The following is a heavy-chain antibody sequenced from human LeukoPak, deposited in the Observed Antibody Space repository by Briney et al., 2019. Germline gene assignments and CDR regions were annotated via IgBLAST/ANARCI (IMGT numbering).Heavy chain of an antibody. V-gene: IGHV3-21*01. D-gene: IGHD5-18*01. Sequence: GGSLRFSCAASGFTFSSYSMNWVRQAPGKGLEWVSSISSSSSYIYYADSVKGRFTISRDNAKNSLYLQMNSLRAEDTAVYYCARDSREYSYGNAFDIWGQGTMVTVSS. CDR2: ISSSSSYI. J-gene: IGHJ3*02. CDR3: ARDSREYSYGNAFDI. CDR1: GFTFSSYS.